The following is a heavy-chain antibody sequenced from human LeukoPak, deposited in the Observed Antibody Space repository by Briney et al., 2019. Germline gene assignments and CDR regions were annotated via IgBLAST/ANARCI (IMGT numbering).Heavy chain of an antibody. Sequence: SGTLSLTCTVSGGSISSYYWSWIRQPPRKGLEWIGYIYYSGSTNYNPSLKSRVTISVDTSKNQFSLKLSSVTAADTAVYYCARHDEEWFDPWGQGTLVTVSS. CDR2: IYYSGST. V-gene: IGHV4-59*08. J-gene: IGHJ5*02. CDR1: GGSISSYY. CDR3: ARHDEEWFDP.